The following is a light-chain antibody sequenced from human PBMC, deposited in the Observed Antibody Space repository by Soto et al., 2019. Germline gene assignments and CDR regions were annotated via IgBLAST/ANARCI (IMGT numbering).Light chain of an antibody. J-gene: IGLJ1*01. CDR2: EVT. Sequence: QSVLTQPPSPSRSPGQSVTISCTGTTSDIGAYNYVSWYQQRPGKAPKHIIYEVTRRPSGVPDRIFGSKYDTTASRTFSVVEAEDEADYYCSSFAGTNSFVFGTGTKVTV. CDR3: SSFAGTNSFV. V-gene: IGLV2-8*01. CDR1: TSDIGAYNY.